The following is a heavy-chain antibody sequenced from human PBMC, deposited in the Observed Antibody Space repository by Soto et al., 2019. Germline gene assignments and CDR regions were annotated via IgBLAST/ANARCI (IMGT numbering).Heavy chain of an antibody. J-gene: IGHJ2*01. CDR1: GGSISSHY. CDR3: ASPRGIAPAVWYFDL. V-gene: IGHV4-59*08. CDR2: IYYSGIT. D-gene: IGHD6-13*01. Sequence: QVQLQESGPGLVKPSETLSLTCTVSGGSISSHYWSWIRQPPGRGLEWIGFIYYSGITDSNPSLKSRVTISLDTSKSHLYLRLSSVTAADTAVYSCASPRGIAPAVWYFDLWGRGTLVTVSS.